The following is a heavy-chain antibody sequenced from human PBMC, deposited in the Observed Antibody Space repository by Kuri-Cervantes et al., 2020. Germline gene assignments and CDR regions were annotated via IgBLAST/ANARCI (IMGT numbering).Heavy chain of an antibody. CDR3: ARAVTMIQLKPLAEYFQH. J-gene: IGHJ1*01. D-gene: IGHD3-22*01. V-gene: IGHV3-48*01. CDR2: ISSSSSTI. Sequence: GESLKISCAASGFTFSSYSMNWVRQAPGKGLEWVSYISSSSSTIYYADSVKGRFTISRDNAKNSLYLQMNSLRAEDTAVYYCARAVTMIQLKPLAEYFQHWGQGTLVTVSS. CDR1: GFTFSSYS.